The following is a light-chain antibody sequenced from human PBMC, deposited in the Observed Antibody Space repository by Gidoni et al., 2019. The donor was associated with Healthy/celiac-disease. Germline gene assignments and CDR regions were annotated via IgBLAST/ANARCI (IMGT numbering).Light chain of an antibody. Sequence: AIQSTQSPSSLSASVRYGVTIPCRASQGMRNDLGWYHQKPGKAPKHLIYAASSFQIGVPSRFSGSGSGADFTLTISSLQPEDFATYYCLQDYNFPWTFGQGTKVEIK. CDR3: LQDYNFPWT. CDR1: QGMRND. V-gene: IGKV1-6*01. J-gene: IGKJ1*01. CDR2: AAS.